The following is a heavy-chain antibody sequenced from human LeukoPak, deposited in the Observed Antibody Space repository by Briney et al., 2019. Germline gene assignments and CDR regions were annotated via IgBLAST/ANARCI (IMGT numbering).Heavy chain of an antibody. J-gene: IGHJ5*02. Sequence: SETLSLTCTVSGGSISSYYWSWTRQPPGKGLEWIGYIYYSGSTNYNPSLKSRVTISVDTSKNQFSLKLSSVTAADTAVYYCARDRRPARTYIAAAGTGWFDPWGQGTLVTVSS. D-gene: IGHD6-13*01. CDR1: GGSISSYY. CDR3: ARDRRPARTYIAAAGTGWFDP. V-gene: IGHV4-59*01. CDR2: IYYSGST.